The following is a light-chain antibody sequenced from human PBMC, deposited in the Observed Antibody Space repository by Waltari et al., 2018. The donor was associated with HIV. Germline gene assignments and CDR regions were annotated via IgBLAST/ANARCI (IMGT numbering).Light chain of an antibody. CDR3: QSYDSSLSGSFV. V-gene: IGLV1-40*01. J-gene: IGLJ1*01. CDR1: SSTIGAGYG. CDR2: AAD. Sequence: QSVLTQPPSVSGAPGQRCTISCTGSSSTIGAGYGGHWCQQLPGTAPKLLIYAADNRPSGVPDRFSGSKSGTSASLAITGLQAEDEADYYCQSYDSSLSGSFVFGTGTKVTVL.